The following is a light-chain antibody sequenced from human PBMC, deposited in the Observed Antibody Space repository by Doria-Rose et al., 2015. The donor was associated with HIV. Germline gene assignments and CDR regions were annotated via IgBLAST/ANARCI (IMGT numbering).Light chain of an antibody. J-gene: IGKJ5*01. CDR2: GAS. CDR1: QSVSTD. V-gene: IGKV3-15*01. CDR3: HRYNNWPT. Sequence: EIVLTQSPETLSVSPGESATLSCRASQSVSTDLAWYQHKPGQAPRLLIWGASTSATGIPARLSGSRSGTEFTLTISSLQSEDFAIYFCHRYNNWPTFGQGTRLSIK.